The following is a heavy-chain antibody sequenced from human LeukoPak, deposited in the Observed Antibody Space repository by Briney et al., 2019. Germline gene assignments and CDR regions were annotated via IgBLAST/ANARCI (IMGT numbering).Heavy chain of an antibody. CDR1: GFTFSSYA. Sequence: GGSLRLSCAASGFTFSSYAMSWVRQAPGKGLEWVSAISGSGGSTYYADSVKGRFTISRDNSKNTLYLQMNSLRAEDTAVYYCAKDSSSWYRGGYYYYGMDVWGQGTTVTVSS. CDR2: ISGSGGST. J-gene: IGHJ6*02. D-gene: IGHD6-13*01. CDR3: AKDSSSWYRGGYYYYGMDV. V-gene: IGHV3-23*01.